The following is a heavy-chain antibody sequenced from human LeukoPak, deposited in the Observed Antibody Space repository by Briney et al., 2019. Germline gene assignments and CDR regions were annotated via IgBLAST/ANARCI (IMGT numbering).Heavy chain of an antibody. CDR3: ARGWRAAAFNL. J-gene: IGHJ4*02. CDR2: IYYSGST. V-gene: IGHV4-59*01. D-gene: IGHD6-13*01. CDR1: GGSISSYY. Sequence: SETLSLTCTVSGGSISSYYWSWIRQPPGKGPEWIGYIYYSGSTNYNPSLKSRVTISVDTSKNQFSLKLSSVTAADTAVYYCARGWRAAAFNLWGQGTLVTVSS.